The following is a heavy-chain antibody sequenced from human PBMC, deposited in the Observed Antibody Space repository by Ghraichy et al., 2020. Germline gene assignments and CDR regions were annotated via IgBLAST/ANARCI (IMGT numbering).Heavy chain of an antibody. V-gene: IGHV3-21*01. J-gene: IGHJ4*02. CDR3: AGGYGGF. D-gene: IGHD1-26*01. CDR2: MSTSGSYI. Sequence: GESLNISCAASGFTFTIYSINWVRQAPGKGLEWVSSMSTSGSYIYYADSVKGRFTISRDNANNSLYLQMNSLRTDDTAVYYCAGGYGGFWGQGTLVTVSS. CDR1: GFTFTIYS.